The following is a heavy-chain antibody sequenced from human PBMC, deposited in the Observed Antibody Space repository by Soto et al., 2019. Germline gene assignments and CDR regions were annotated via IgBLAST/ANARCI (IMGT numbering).Heavy chain of an antibody. CDR1: GLTVSSSF. D-gene: IGHD3-22*01. V-gene: IGHV3-53*01. Sequence: EVQLVESGGGLIQPGGSLRLSCAVSGLTVSSSFLSWVRQAPGRGLEWVSVIYSGGSTYYADSVRCRFTTSRDSSKNTLYLQMNSLEAEDTAVYYCARDSGGYSTFDYWGQGTLVTFSS. CDR2: IYSGGST. J-gene: IGHJ4*02. CDR3: ARDSGGYSTFDY.